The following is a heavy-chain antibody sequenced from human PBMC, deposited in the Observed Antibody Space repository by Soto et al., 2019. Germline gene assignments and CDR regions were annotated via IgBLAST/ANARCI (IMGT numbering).Heavy chain of an antibody. Sequence: QVQLVQSGAEVKKPGTSVKVSFKASGDTLFNYGITWVRQAPGHGLEWMGCVSGYNRNTNYALKFEDRLAMTTDTVTNTAYLELRTLRFDDKAVYFCARERQYEPLPYCGQGTVFTVYS. CDR3: ARERQYEPLPY. CDR2: VSGYNRNT. V-gene: IGHV1-18*01. CDR1: GDTLFNYG. J-gene: IGHJ4*02. D-gene: IGHD2-2*01.